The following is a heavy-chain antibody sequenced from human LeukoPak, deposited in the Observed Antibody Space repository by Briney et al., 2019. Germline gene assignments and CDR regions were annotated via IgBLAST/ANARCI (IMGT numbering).Heavy chain of an antibody. D-gene: IGHD3-3*01. J-gene: IGHJ6*04. Sequence: GRSLRLSCTVSGFTFGDYAMTWFRQAPGKGLEWVGFIRSKTYSEATEYAASVNGRFTISSDDSKSIAHLQVNSLKAEDTAVYYCSRGLRFPDVWGKGTTVIVSS. V-gene: IGHV3-49*03. CDR2: IRSKTYSEAT. CDR1: GFTFGDYA. CDR3: SRGLRFPDV.